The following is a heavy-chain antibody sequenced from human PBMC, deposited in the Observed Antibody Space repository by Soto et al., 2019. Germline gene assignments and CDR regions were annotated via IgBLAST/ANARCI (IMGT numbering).Heavy chain of an antibody. CDR2: VYYTGDT. Sequence: SETLSLTCTVSGASISTPGSYWGWVRQSPGTGLQWIGFVYYTGDTYYSPSFKSRVTMSVDTSKNQLSMTLRSMTAADTALFYCVRCKLMDTFDYWGQGALVTVSS. V-gene: IGHV4-39*01. D-gene: IGHD5-18*01. J-gene: IGHJ4*02. CDR3: VRCKLMDTFDY. CDR1: GASISTPGSY.